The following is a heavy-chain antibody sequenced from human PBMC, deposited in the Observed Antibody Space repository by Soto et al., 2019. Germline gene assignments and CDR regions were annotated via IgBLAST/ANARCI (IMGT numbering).Heavy chain of an antibody. CDR2: IIPIFGTA. CDR1: GGTFSSYA. D-gene: IGHD5-18*01. V-gene: IGHV1-69*01. Sequence: QVQLVQSGAEVKKPGSSVKVSCKASGGTFSSYAISWVRQAPGQGLEWMGGIIPIFGTANYAQKFQGRVTITADESTSTDYMERSSLRSEDTAVYYCARDRSYSYCRWGMDVWGQGTTVTVSS. CDR3: ARDRSYSYCRWGMDV. J-gene: IGHJ6*02.